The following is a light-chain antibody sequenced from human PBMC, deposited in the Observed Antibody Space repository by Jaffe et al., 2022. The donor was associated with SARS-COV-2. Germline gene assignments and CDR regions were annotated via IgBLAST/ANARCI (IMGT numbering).Light chain of an antibody. J-gene: IGKJ4*02. CDR3: MQALQTPL. CDR2: LGS. CDR1: QSLLHSNGYNY. V-gene: IGKV2-28*01. Sequence: DIVVTQSPLFLPVTPGESASISCRSSQSLLHSNGYNYLDWYLQKPGQSPQLLIYLGSNRASGVPDRFSGSGSGTDFTLKISRVEAEDVGVYYCMQALQTPLFGGGTKVDIK.